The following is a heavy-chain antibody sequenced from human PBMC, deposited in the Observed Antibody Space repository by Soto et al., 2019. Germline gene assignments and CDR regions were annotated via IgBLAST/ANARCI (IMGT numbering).Heavy chain of an antibody. D-gene: IGHD5-18*01. CDR2: ISGSGGST. CDR1: GFTFSSYA. Sequence: PGGSLRLSCAASGFTFSSYAMSWVRQAPGKGLEWVSAISGSGGSTYYADSVKGRFTISRDNSKNTLYLQMNSLRAEDTAVYYCAKDRLFTDTAMVPEAFDIWGQGTMVTVSS. J-gene: IGHJ3*02. V-gene: IGHV3-23*01. CDR3: AKDRLFTDTAMVPEAFDI.